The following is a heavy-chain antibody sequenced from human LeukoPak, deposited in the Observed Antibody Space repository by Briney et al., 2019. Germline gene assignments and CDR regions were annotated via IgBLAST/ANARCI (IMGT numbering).Heavy chain of an antibody. Sequence: AEGSLRLSCAASGFTFSSYWMSWVRQAPGKGLEWVANIKQDGSEKYYVDSVKGRFTISRDNAKNSLYLQMNSLRAEDTAVYYCASPGPLGGSGSYDDAFDIWGQGTMVTVSS. CDR3: ASPGPLGGSGSYDDAFDI. D-gene: IGHD3-10*01. V-gene: IGHV3-7*01. CDR1: GFTFSSYW. CDR2: IKQDGSEK. J-gene: IGHJ3*02.